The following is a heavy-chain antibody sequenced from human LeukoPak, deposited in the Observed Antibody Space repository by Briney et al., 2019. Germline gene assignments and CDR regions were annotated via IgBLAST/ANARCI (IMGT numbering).Heavy chain of an antibody. CDR2: ISSSSSYI. CDR1: GFTFSSYS. CDR3: ARANNNYFDP. Sequence: PGGSLRLSCAASGFTFSSYSMNLVRQAPGKGLEWVSSISSSSSYIYYADSVKGRFTISRDNAKNSLYLQMNSLRAEDTAVYYCARANNNYFDPWGQGTLVTVSS. V-gene: IGHV3-21*04. J-gene: IGHJ5*02.